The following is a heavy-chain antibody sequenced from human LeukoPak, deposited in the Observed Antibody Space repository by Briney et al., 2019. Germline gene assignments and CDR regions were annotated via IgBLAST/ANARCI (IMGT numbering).Heavy chain of an antibody. CDR2: IYYSGST. CDR3: ARGQWLGKNWFDP. V-gene: IGHV4-39*07. J-gene: IGHJ5*02. D-gene: IGHD6-19*01. Sequence: SETLSLTCTVSGGSISSSSYYWGWIRQPPGKGLEWIGSIYYSGSTYYNPSLKSRVTISVDTSKNQFSLKLSSVTAAGTAVYYCARGQWLGKNWFDPWGQGTLVTVSS. CDR1: GGSISSSSYY.